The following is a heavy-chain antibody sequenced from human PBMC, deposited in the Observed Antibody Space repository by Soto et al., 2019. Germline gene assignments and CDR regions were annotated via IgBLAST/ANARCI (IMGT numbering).Heavy chain of an antibody. D-gene: IGHD3-9*01. V-gene: IGHV4-59*12. CDR2: IHYSGKT. J-gene: IGHJ6*02. CDR1: GDSISTYH. Sequence: PSDTLSLTCSASGDSISTYHWGLIRKPPGKGLEWIGYIHYSGKTDYNSSLKSRVTISVDTSKNQFSLKLSSVTAADTAVYYCARDHYVYDILTGYGYYYGMDVWGQGTTVTVSS. CDR3: ARDHYVYDILTGYGYYYGMDV.